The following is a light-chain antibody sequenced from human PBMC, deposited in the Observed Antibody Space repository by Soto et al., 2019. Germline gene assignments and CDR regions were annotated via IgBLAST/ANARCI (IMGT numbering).Light chain of an antibody. V-gene: IGKV3-20*01. CDR2: SAS. CDR1: QSISSNF. J-gene: IGKJ2*01. CDR3: MQALQTPYT. Sequence: VLTQSPGTLSLSPGERGTLSCRASQSISSNFVAWYQQKPGQAPRLLIFSASKRASGVPDRFSGTESGTDFTLKISRVEAEDVGVYYCMQALQTPYTFGQGTKLEIK.